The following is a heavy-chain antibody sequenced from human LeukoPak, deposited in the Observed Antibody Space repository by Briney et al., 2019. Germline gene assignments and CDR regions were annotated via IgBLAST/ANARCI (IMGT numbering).Heavy chain of an antibody. CDR2: ISSNGGST. CDR3: ARGPYGTGYFDWLGSSGGDAFDI. J-gene: IGHJ3*02. Sequence: PGGSLRLSCAASGFTFSSYAMHWVRQAPGKGLEYVSAISSNGGSTYYANSVKGRFTISRDNSKNTLYLQMNSLRAEDTAVYYCARGPYGTGYFDWLGSSGGDAFDIWGQGTMVTVSS. CDR1: GFTFSSYA. D-gene: IGHD3-9*01. V-gene: IGHV3-64*01.